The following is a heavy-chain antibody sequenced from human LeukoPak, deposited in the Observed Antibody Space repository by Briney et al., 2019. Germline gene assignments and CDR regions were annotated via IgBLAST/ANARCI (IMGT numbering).Heavy chain of an antibody. CDR2: ISYEDGSNK. Sequence: GRSLRLSCAASGFXFRSFVIHWVRQAPGKGLEWVAAISYEDGSNKYYADSVKGRFTISRDNSKYTVYLEMNSLRVEDTAMYYCSKERPEEYYASGSYFDYWGQGILVTVSS. J-gene: IGHJ4*02. CDR1: GFXFRSFV. D-gene: IGHD3-10*01. V-gene: IGHV3-30*04. CDR3: SKERPEEYYASGSYFDY.